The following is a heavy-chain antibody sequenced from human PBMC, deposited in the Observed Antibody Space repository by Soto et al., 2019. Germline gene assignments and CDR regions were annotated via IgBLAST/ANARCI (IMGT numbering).Heavy chain of an antibody. V-gene: IGHV1-69*01. CDR3: ARDLGGRGGYFNY. J-gene: IGHJ4*02. Sequence: VQLVPSGAEVKKPGSSVMVSGKASGVTFSSYAISWVRQAPGPGLEWMGGIIPIFGTANYAQKFRGRVTITADESTSTAYMALSSLRSEDTAVYYCARDLGGRGGYFNYWGQGTLVTVAS. CDR1: GVTFSSYA. D-gene: IGHD2-15*01. CDR2: IIPIFGTA.